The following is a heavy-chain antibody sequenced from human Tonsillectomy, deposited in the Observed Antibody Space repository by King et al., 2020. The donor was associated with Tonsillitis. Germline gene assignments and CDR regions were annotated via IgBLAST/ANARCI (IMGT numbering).Heavy chain of an antibody. Sequence: VQLVESGGGLVQPGGSLRLSCAASGFTFSSYSMNWVRQAPGKGLEWISYISSSSNTIYYADSVKGRFTISRDNVKKSLYLQMNSLRAEDMAVYYCARSGGYYPWDFDYWGQGTLVTVSS. D-gene: IGHD3-22*01. CDR2: ISSSSNTI. CDR1: GFTFSSYS. J-gene: IGHJ4*02. V-gene: IGHV3-48*01. CDR3: ARSGGYYPWDFDY.